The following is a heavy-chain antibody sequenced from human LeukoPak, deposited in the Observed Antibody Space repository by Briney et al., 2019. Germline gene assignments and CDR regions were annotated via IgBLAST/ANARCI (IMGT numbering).Heavy chain of an antibody. V-gene: IGHV3-30*04. J-gene: IGHJ4*02. D-gene: IGHD3-10*01. Sequence: GGSLRLSCAASGFTFSSYAMHWVRQAPGKGLEWVAVISYDGSSKYYADSVKGRFTISRDNSKNTLYLQMNSLRAEDTAVYYCARPPSSMVRGVIPFDYWGQGTLVTVSS. CDR2: ISYDGSSK. CDR3: ARPPSSMVRGVIPFDY. CDR1: GFTFSSYA.